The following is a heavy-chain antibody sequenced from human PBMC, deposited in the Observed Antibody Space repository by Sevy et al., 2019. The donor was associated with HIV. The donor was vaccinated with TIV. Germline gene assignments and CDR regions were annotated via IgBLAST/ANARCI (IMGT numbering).Heavy chain of an antibody. Sequence: GGSLRLSCAASGFTFSSYSMKWVRQAPGKGLEWVSSISSTSSYIYYADSVKGRFTISRDNAKNSLYLQMNSLRAEDTAVYHCALAVDSYKIVHWGQGTLVTASS. CDR1: GFTFSSYS. D-gene: IGHD1-26*01. V-gene: IGHV3-21*01. CDR3: ALAVDSYKIVH. CDR2: ISSTSSYI. J-gene: IGHJ4*02.